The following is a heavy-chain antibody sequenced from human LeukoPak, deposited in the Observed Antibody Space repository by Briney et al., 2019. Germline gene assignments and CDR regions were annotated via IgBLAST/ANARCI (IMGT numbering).Heavy chain of an antibody. V-gene: IGHV1-69*05. D-gene: IGHD6-19*01. CDR1: GGTFSSYA. Sequence: SVKVSCKASGGTFSSYAISWVRQAPGQGLEWMGGIIPIFGTANYAQKLQGRVTMTTDTSTSTAYMELRSLRSDDTAVYYCARDGSSGWYPFDYWGQGTLVTVSS. CDR3: ARDGSSGWYPFDY. J-gene: IGHJ4*02. CDR2: IIPIFGTA.